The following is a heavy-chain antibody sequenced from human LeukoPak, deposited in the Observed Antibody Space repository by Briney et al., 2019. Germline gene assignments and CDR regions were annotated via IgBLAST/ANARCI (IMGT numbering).Heavy chain of an antibody. D-gene: IGHD3-22*01. V-gene: IGHV3-7*01. Sequence: GGSLRLSCAASGFTFSSYSMNWVRRAPGKGLEWVANIRRDGSETHYVDSVMGRFTISRDNAKNSLYLQMNSLRAEDTAVYYCARDDTHYGSSGSFYDAFDIWGQGTMVTVSS. CDR2: IRRDGSET. J-gene: IGHJ3*02. CDR3: ARDDTHYGSSGSFYDAFDI. CDR1: GFTFSSYS.